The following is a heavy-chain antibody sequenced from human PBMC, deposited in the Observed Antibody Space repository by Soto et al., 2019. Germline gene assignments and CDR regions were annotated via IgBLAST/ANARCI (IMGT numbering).Heavy chain of an antibody. CDR3: ARHSGVASNFYYGMDV. CDR1: GGSIDSNNYN. Sequence: SETLSLTCTVSGGSIDSNNYNWGWIRQPPGKGLEWIASLYYSGSTYYNPSLKSRVTISVDTSKTQFPLKLSSVTAADTAIYYCARHSGVASNFYYGMDVWGQGTTVNVSS. D-gene: IGHD5-12*01. J-gene: IGHJ6*02. CDR2: LYYSGST. V-gene: IGHV4-39*01.